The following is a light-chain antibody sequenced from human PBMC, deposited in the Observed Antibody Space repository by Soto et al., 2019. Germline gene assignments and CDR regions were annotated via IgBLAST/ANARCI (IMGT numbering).Light chain of an antibody. CDR1: NIGSKS. J-gene: IGLJ2*01. CDR3: QVWDSSSVLVV. Sequence: SYELTQPPSVSVAPGKTARITCGGNNIGSKSVHWYQQKPGQAPVLVIYYDSDRPSGIPERFSGSNSGNTATLTISRVEAGDEADYYCQVWDSSSVLVVSGGGTQLTVL. V-gene: IGLV3-21*04. CDR2: YDS.